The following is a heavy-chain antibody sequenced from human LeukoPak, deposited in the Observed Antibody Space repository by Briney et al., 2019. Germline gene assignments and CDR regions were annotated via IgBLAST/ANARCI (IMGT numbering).Heavy chain of an antibody. D-gene: IGHD3-9*01. V-gene: IGHV3-30*03. CDR3: ARDGPYLTGYYFGAFDI. Sequence: GGSLRLSCAASGFTFSSYGMHWVRQAPGKGLEWVAVISYDGSNKYYADSVKGRFTISRDNSKNTLYLQMNSLRAEDTAVYYCARDGPYLTGYYFGAFDIWGQGTMVTVSS. J-gene: IGHJ3*02. CDR2: ISYDGSNK. CDR1: GFTFSSYG.